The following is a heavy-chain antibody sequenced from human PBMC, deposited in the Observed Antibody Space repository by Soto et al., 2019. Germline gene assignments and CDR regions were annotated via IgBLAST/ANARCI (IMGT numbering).Heavy chain of an antibody. Sequence: SETLSLTCTVSGGSMSSYYWTWIRQPAGRGLEWIGRVYSSGGTHYNPSLKSRVTISLDTSKNQFSLRLLSVTDADTAVYYCARGQRFSDWFDPWGQGTLVTVSS. CDR3: ARGQRFSDWFDP. V-gene: IGHV4-4*07. J-gene: IGHJ5*02. CDR2: VYSSGGT. CDR1: GGSMSSYY. D-gene: IGHD3-3*01.